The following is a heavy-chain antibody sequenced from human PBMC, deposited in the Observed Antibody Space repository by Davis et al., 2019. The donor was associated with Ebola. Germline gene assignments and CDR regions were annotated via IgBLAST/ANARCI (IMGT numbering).Heavy chain of an antibody. V-gene: IGHV3-23*01. CDR3: AKYASFYYAVGSNWFDP. CDR1: GFTFSNYA. Sequence: SCAASGFTFSNYAMSWVRQAPGKGLEWVSGTSGSGGTKYYADSVKGRFTISRDNSKNTLYLQMNSLRAEDTAVYYCAKYASFYYAVGSNWFDPWGQGTLVTVSS. CDR2: TSGSGGTK. J-gene: IGHJ5*02. D-gene: IGHD3-10*01.